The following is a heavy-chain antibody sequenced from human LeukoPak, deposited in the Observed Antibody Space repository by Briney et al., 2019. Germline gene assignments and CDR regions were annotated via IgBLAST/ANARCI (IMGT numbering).Heavy chain of an antibody. Sequence: GGSLRLSCSASGFTFSSYEMNWVRQAPGKGLEWVSYISSSGSTIYYADSVKGRFTTSRDNAKNSLYLQMNSLRAEDTAVYYCARDDQLLYPYGMDVWGQGTTVTVSS. CDR2: ISSSGSTI. CDR3: ARDDQLLYPYGMDV. J-gene: IGHJ6*02. V-gene: IGHV3-48*03. CDR1: GFTFSSYE. D-gene: IGHD2-2*02.